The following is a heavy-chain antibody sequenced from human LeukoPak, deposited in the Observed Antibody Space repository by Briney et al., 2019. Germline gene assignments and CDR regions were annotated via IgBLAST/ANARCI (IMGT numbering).Heavy chain of an antibody. CDR3: AKLYYGDYVPDWFDP. CDR1: GFTFSSYA. D-gene: IGHD4-17*01. Sequence: GGSLRLSCAASGFTFSSYAMSWVRQAPGKGLESVSAISGSGGSTYYADSVKGRFTISRDNSKNTLYLQMNSLRAEDTAVYYCAKLYYGDYVPDWFDPWGQGTLVTVSS. CDR2: ISGSGGST. J-gene: IGHJ5*02. V-gene: IGHV3-23*01.